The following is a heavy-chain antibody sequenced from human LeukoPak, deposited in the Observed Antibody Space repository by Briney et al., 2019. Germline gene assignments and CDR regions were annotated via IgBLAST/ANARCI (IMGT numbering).Heavy chain of an antibody. CDR3: ARKGDYEVDFDY. J-gene: IGHJ4*02. CDR1: GYTFTGYY. D-gene: IGHD4-17*01. V-gene: IGHV1-2*06. CDR2: INPNTGGT. Sequence: ASVKVSCKASGYTFTGYYIHWLRQAPGQGPGWMGRINPNTGGTNYAQKFQDRITMTKDTSINTVDMELSRLRSDDTAVYYCARKGDYEVDFDYWGQGTLVTVS.